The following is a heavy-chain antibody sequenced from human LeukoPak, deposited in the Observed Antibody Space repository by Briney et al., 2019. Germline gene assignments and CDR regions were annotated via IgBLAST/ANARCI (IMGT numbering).Heavy chain of an antibody. V-gene: IGHV4-61*01. J-gene: IGHJ4*02. D-gene: IGHD3-22*01. Sequence: SETLSLTCTVSGGSISSSSYYWSWIRQPPGKGLEWIGYIYYSGSTNYNPSLKSRVTISVDTSKNQFSLKLSSVTAADTAVYYCARMYYYDSSGYYGIYYFDYWGQGTLVTVSS. CDR2: IYYSGST. CDR3: ARMYYYDSSGYYGIYYFDY. CDR1: GGSISSSSYY.